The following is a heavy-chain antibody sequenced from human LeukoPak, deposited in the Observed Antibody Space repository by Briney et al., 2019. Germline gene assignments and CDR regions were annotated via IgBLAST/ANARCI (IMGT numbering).Heavy chain of an antibody. V-gene: IGHV4-59*01. CDR2: IYYSGST. CDR1: GGSISSYY. D-gene: IGHD5-18*01. CDR3: ARMDTAMALYYSDY. Sequence: SETLSLTCTVSGGSISSYYWSWIRQPPGKGLEWIGYIYYSGSTNYNPSLKSRVTISVDTSKNQFSLKLSSVTAADTAVYYCARMDTAMALYYSDYWGQGTLVTVSS. J-gene: IGHJ4*02.